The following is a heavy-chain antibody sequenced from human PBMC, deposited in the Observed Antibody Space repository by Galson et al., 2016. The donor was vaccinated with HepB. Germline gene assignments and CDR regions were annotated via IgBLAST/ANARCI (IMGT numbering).Heavy chain of an antibody. CDR2: IIPMLRTP. Sequence: SVKVSCKAPGGSFSTYAISWVRQAPGQGLEWMGGIIPMLRTPNYAQKFQGRLTITADESTSTVYMDLNSLRSEDTAVYYCARHNSGFYFFDSWGQGTVVAVSS. CDR1: GGSFSTYA. D-gene: IGHD6-19*01. J-gene: IGHJ4*02. V-gene: IGHV1-69*13. CDR3: ARHNSGFYFFDS.